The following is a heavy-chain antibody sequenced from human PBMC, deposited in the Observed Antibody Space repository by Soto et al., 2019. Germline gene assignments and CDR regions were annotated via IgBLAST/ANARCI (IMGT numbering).Heavy chain of an antibody. D-gene: IGHD3-10*01. Sequence: SSETLSLTCTVSGGSISSSSYYWGWIRQPPGKGLEWIGSIYYSGSTYYNPSLKSRVTISVDTSKNQFSLKLSSVTAADTAVYYCARHGITMVRGPYYGMDVWGQGXTVTVYS. CDR3: ARHGITMVRGPYYGMDV. CDR1: GGSISSSSYY. CDR2: IYYSGST. V-gene: IGHV4-39*01. J-gene: IGHJ6*02.